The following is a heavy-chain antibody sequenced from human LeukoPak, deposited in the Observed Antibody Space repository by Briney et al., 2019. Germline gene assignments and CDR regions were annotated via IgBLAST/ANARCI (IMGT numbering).Heavy chain of an antibody. CDR2: ITRKNYRGAI. J-gene: IGHJ6*03. CDR3: ARDQLGGEPPGYSYYSMDV. D-gene: IGHD1-1*01. Sequence: GGSLRLSCTASGFTLCDYAMLFLREAPGEGREGVGFITRKNYRGAIESAASVSGRLTTSTADSTRIAYLQMNSLKPAATAVHYSARDQLGGEPPGYSYYSMDVWGKGTTVTVSS. V-gene: IGHV3-49*03. CDR1: GFTLCDYA.